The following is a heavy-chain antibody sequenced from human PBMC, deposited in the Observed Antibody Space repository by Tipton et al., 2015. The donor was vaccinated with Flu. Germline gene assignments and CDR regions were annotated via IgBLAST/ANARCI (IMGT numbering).Heavy chain of an antibody. Sequence: TLSLTCTVSGGSISSSSYYWGWIRQPPWKGLEWIGSIYYSGSTYYNPSLKSRVTISVDTSKNQFSLKLSSVTAADTAVYYCARRPGQPPHYDYYYGMDVWGQGTTVTVSS. J-gene: IGHJ6*02. CDR1: GGSISSSSYY. V-gene: IGHV4-39*07. D-gene: IGHD3-10*01. CDR3: ARRPGQPPHYDYYYGMDV. CDR2: IYYSGST.